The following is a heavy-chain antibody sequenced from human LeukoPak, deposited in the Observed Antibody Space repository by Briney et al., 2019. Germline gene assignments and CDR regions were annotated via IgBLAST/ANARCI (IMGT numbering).Heavy chain of an antibody. V-gene: IGHV3-30*02. J-gene: IGHJ4*02. D-gene: IGHD1-26*01. CDR2: IQYDGDNK. CDR1: GFTFTRSA. CDR3: AKRWDSTWSYFDL. Sequence: PGGSLRHSCVASGFTFTRSAMHWVRQAPGKGLEWVAFIQYDGDNKYYADSVKGRFTISRDDSQNTLYLQMNSLTVEDTAVYYCAKRWDSTWSYFDLWGQTTLVTVSS.